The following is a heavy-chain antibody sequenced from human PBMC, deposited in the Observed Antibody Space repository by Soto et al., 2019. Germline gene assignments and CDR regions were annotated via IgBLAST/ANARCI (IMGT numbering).Heavy chain of an antibody. CDR2: IYYSGST. Sequence: PSETLSLTCTVSGGSISSSSYYWGWIRQPPGKGLEWIGSIYYSGSTYYNPSLKSRVTISVDTSKNQFSLKLSSVTAADTAVYYCARQLRIVGAFYYFDYWGQGTLVTVSS. D-gene: IGHD1-26*01. CDR1: GGSISSSSYY. CDR3: ARQLRIVGAFYYFDY. V-gene: IGHV4-39*01. J-gene: IGHJ4*02.